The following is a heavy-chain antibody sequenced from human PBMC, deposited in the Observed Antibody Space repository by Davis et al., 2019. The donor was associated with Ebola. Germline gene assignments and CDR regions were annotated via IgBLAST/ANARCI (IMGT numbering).Heavy chain of an antibody. D-gene: IGHD3-3*01. V-gene: IGHV3-7*01. Sequence: PGGSLRLSCAASGFTFSSYWMSWVRQAPGKGLEWVANIKQDGSEKYYVDSVKGRFTISRDNAKNTLYLQMNSLRAEDTAVYYCARNDPLDSSRVNYDFWSGYKLNGLYDYWGQGTLVTVSS. CDR1: GFTFSSYW. CDR2: IKQDGSEK. CDR3: ARNDPLDSSRVNYDFWSGYKLNGLYDY. J-gene: IGHJ4*02.